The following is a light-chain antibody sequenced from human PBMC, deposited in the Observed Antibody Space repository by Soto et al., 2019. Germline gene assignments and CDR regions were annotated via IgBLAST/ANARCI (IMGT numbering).Light chain of an antibody. Sequence: QSALTQPASESGSPGQSITISCTGTSSDVGSYNLVSWYQQHPGKAPKLMIYEGSKRPSGVSNRFSGSKSGNTASLTISGLQAEDEADYYCCSYAGSSTFWVFGGGTKVTVL. J-gene: IGLJ3*02. V-gene: IGLV2-23*01. CDR3: CSYAGSSTFWV. CDR1: SSDVGSYNL. CDR2: EGS.